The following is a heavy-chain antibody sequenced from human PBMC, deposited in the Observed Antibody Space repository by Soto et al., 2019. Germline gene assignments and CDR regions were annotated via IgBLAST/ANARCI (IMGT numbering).Heavy chain of an antibody. Sequence: GGSLRRSCAVSGFTVSNNYMSWVRQAPGKGLEGVSVIYSGGRTHYADSVKGRFTISRDNSKNTLYLQMNSLRAEDTAVYYCARYVAGGGLFDYWSQGTLVTVSS. J-gene: IGHJ4*02. CDR1: GFTVSNNY. CDR2: IYSGGRT. D-gene: IGHD6-19*01. CDR3: ARYVAGGGLFDY. V-gene: IGHV3-53*01.